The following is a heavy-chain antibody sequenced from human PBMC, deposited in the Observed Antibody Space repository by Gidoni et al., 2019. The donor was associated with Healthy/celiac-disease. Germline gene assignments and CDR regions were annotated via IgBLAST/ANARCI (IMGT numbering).Heavy chain of an antibody. CDR3: ARGGSKSWFDP. V-gene: IGHV4-31*03. CDR2: IYYSGST. CDR1: GGSISSGGYY. J-gene: IGHJ5*02. Sequence: QVQLQESGPGLVQPSQTLSLPCTVSGGSISSGGYYWSWIRQHPGKGLEWIGYIYYSGSTYYNPSLKSRVTISVDTSKNQFSLKLSSVTAADTAVYYCARGGSKSWFDPWGQGTLVTVSS.